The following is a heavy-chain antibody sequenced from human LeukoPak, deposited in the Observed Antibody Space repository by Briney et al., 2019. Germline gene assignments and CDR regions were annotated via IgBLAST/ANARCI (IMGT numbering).Heavy chain of an antibody. J-gene: IGHJ4*02. D-gene: IGHD3-16*02. CDR3: ARSEARFMLS. CDR2: ISSDGSST. CDR1: GFTFSTYW. V-gene: IGHV3-74*01. Sequence: GGSLRLSCAASGFTFSTYWMHWVRQATGKGLVWVSRISSDGSSTNYADSVKGRFTISRDNAKNSLFLQMNSLRAEDTAVYYCARSEARFMLSWGQGTLVTVSS.